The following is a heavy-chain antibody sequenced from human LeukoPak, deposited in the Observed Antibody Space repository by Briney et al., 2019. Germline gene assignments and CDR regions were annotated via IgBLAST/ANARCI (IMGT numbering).Heavy chain of an antibody. CDR3: AKDRGRTWVQVAN. D-gene: IGHD2-15*01. V-gene: IGHV3-23*01. CDR1: GFTFSSDA. CDR2: ISGSGGGT. Sequence: PGGSLRLSCIGTGFTFSSDAMGWVRQAPGKGLEWVSGISGSGGGTYYADSVKGRFTISRDDSKNTLYLQMNSLRVEDTAVYYCAKDRGRTWVQVANWGQGTPVTVSS. J-gene: IGHJ4*02.